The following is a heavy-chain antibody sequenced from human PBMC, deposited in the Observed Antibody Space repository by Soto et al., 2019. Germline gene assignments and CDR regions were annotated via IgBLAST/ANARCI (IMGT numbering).Heavy chain of an antibody. J-gene: IGHJ4*02. CDR3: ARDGYDSSGYYYNFDY. V-gene: IGHV3-48*01. CDR2: ISSSSTI. D-gene: IGHD3-22*01. CDR1: GFPLLSYS. Sequence: GGALRHSCGGPGFPLLSYSINWGRPAPGKGLEWVSYISSSSTIYYADSVKGRFTISRDNAKNSLYLQMNSLRAEDTAVYYCARDGYDSSGYYYNFDYWGQGTLVTVSS.